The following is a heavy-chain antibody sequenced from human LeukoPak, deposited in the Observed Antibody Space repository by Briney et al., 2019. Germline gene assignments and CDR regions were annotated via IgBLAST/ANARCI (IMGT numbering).Heavy chain of an antibody. D-gene: IGHD3/OR15-3a*01. CDR2: IWYDGSNK. CDR3: ARGLGHYFYYMDV. V-gene: IGHV3-33*08. J-gene: IGHJ6*03. CDR1: GFTFDDYA. Sequence: GRSLRLSCAASGFTFDDYAMHWVRQAPGKGLEWVALIWYDGSNKYYADSVKGRFTISRDNSKNTLYLQMNSLRAEDTAVYYCARGLGHYFYYMDVWGKGTTVTVSS.